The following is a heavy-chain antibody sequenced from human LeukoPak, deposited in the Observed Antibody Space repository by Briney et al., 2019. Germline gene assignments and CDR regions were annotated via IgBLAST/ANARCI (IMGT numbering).Heavy chain of an antibody. J-gene: IGHJ4*02. V-gene: IGHV3-30*02. CDR1: GFTFSSFG. CDR3: AKDLGMGTRIDF. Sequence: GGSLRLSCAASGFTFSSFGMHWVRQAPGKGLEWVAFIRYDGSNKYYTDSVKGRSTISRDNSKNTLSLQMNSLRPEDTAVYYCAKDLGMGTRIDFRGQGTLVTVSS. D-gene: IGHD5-24*01. CDR2: IRYDGSNK.